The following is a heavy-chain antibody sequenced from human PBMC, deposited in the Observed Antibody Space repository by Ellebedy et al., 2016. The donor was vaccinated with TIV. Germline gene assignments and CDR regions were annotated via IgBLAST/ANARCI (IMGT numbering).Heavy chain of an antibody. V-gene: IGHV3-7*01. D-gene: IGHD3-3*01. J-gene: IGHJ5*02. CDR3: VGFGVFNL. CDR1: GFSFSNFW. Sequence: GESLKISCAAWGFSFSNFWMSWVRQAPGKGLEWVAHIKTDGSDTYYVDSVKGRFTISRENAKNALFLQMDGLRVDDSAMYYCVGFGVFNLWGQGAPVTVSS. CDR2: IKTDGSDT.